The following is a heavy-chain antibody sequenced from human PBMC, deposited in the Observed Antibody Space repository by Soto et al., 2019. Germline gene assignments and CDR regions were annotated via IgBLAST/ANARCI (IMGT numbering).Heavy chain of an antibody. CDR2: IVPIFGIA. V-gene: IGHV1-69*12. CDR3: ATGDWGATRPGKVYSFYGMDV. Sequence: QVQLAQSGAELKRPGSSVKVSCKPSGDTFSAYAISWVRQAPGQGLEWMGGIVPIFGIANYTRKFQDRVTVSADESTRTAYMELSSLRPDDTAVYFCATGDWGATRPGKVYSFYGMDVWGQGTTVIVSS. CDR1: GDTFSAYA. J-gene: IGHJ6*02. D-gene: IGHD6-6*01.